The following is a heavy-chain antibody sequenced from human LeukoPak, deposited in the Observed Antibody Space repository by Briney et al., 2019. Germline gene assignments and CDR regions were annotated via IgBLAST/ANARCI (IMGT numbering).Heavy chain of an antibody. D-gene: IGHD5-24*01. CDR3: AKGGDGYNINYFDY. V-gene: IGHV3-30*18. CDR2: ISYDGSNK. Sequence: GRSLRLSCAASGFTFSSYGMHWVRQAPGKGLEWVAVISYDGSNKYYADSVKGRFTISRDNSKNTLYLQMNSLRAEDTAVYYCAKGGDGYNINYFDYWGQGTLVTVSS. J-gene: IGHJ4*02. CDR1: GFTFSSYG.